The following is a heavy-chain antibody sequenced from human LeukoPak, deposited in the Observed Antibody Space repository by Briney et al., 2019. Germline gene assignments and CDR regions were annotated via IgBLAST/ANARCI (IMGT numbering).Heavy chain of an antibody. Sequence: PSETLSLTCAVYGGSFSGYYWSWIRQPPGKGLEWIGEINHSGSTNYNPSLKSRVTISVDTSKNQFSLKLSSVTAADTAVYYCARRGIYSYGWWGQGTLVTVSS. CDR2: INHSGST. V-gene: IGHV4-34*01. J-gene: IGHJ4*02. CDR1: GGSFSGYY. CDR3: ARRGIYSYGW. D-gene: IGHD5-18*01.